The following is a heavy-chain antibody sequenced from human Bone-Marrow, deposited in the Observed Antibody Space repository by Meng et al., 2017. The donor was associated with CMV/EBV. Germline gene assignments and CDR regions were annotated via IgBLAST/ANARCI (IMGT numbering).Heavy chain of an antibody. CDR3: ARDLYCSSTSCYHY. CDR2: TSSSSSYI. D-gene: IGHD2-2*01. J-gene: IGHJ4*02. Sequence: GGSLRLSCAASGFTFSSYSMNWVRQAPGKGLEWVSSTSSSSSYIYYADSVKGRFTISRDNAKNSLYLQMNSLRAEDTAVYYCARDLYCSSTSCYHYWGQGTLVTVSS. CDR1: GFTFSSYS. V-gene: IGHV3-21*01.